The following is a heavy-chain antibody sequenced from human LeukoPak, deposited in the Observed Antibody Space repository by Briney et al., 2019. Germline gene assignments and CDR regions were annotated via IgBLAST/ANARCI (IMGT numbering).Heavy chain of an antibody. Sequence: SETQSLTCTVSGDSISSGSYYWSWIRQPAGKGLEWIGRIYTSGSTNYNPSLKSRVTISVDTSKNQFSLKLSSVTAADTAVYYCASKEVYGSEEGYFDYWGQGTLVTVSS. CDR1: GDSISSGSYY. D-gene: IGHD3-10*01. CDR2: IYTSGST. J-gene: IGHJ4*02. V-gene: IGHV4-61*02. CDR3: ASKEVYGSEEGYFDY.